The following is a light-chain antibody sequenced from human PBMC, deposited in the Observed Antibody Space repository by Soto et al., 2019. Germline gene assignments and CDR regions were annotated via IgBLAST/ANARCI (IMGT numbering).Light chain of an antibody. J-gene: IGKJ4*01. V-gene: IGKV3-11*01. CDR2: DVS. Sequence: EIVLTQSPATLSLSPGERATLSCRASQSVSSYLAWYQQKPGQAPRLLIYDVSNRATGIPARFSGSGSGTDFTLTISSLEPEDFAVYYCQHRANWPLTFGGGNTVEIK. CDR1: QSVSSY. CDR3: QHRANWPLT.